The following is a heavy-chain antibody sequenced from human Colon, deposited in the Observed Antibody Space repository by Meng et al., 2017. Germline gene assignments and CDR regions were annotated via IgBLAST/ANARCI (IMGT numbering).Heavy chain of an antibody. V-gene: IGHV4-31*03. Sequence: SETLSLTCTVSGGSISSGGYYWSWIRQHPGKGLEWIGYIYYSGSTYYNPSLKSRVTISVDTSKNQFSLKLSSVTAADTAVYYCARGGSPAYYYDSSGYIPEDYYYGRDVWGQGPTVTVS. J-gene: IGHJ6*02. D-gene: IGHD3-22*01. CDR2: IYYSGST. CDR3: ARGGSPAYYYDSSGYIPEDYYYGRDV. CDR1: GGSISSGGYY.